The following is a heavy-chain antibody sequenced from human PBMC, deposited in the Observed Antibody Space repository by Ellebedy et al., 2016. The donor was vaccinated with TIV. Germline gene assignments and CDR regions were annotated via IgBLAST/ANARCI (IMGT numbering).Heavy chain of an antibody. J-gene: IGHJ5*02. D-gene: IGHD6-19*01. V-gene: IGHV1-69*04. CDR2: IIPLLGIP. CDR3: ARVNQWQGFDP. CDR1: GGPFSSFS. Sequence: SVKVSCXASGGPFSSFSITWVRQAPGQGLEWMGRIIPLLGIPNYAQKFQGRVTITADKSTSTAYMELSSLRSEDTAVYYCARVNQWQGFDPWGQGTLVTVSS.